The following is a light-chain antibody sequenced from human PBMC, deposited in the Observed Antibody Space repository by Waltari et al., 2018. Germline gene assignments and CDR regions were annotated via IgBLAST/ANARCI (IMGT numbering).Light chain of an antibody. J-gene: IGLJ2*01. Sequence: LTQATGVSGTPRPSITISCTGRSSDVGSYNYVSGYQQHPVKAPKLIIYDVSNRPSGVSNRFSGSKSGNTASLTISGLQAEDEADYYCSSYISSSTLELFGGGTSLTVL. CDR2: DVS. CDR1: SSDVGSYNY. CDR3: SSYISSSTLEL. V-gene: IGLV2-14*03.